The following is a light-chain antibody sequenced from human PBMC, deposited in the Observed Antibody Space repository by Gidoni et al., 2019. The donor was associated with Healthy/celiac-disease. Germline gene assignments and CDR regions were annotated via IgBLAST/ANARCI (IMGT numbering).Light chain of an antibody. Sequence: DMQMTQSPSSLSASVGDRVTITCQASQDISNYLNWYQQKPGEAPKLLIYDASNLETGVPSKFSGSGSGTDFTFTISSLQPEDIATYYCQQYDNLPYTFGQGTKLEIK. V-gene: IGKV1-33*01. CDR3: QQYDNLPYT. J-gene: IGKJ2*01. CDR1: QDISNY. CDR2: DAS.